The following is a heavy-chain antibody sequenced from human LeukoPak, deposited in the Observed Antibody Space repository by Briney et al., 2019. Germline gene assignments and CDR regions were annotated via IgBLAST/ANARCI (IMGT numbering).Heavy chain of an antibody. V-gene: IGHV3-30*18. CDR2: ISYDGSNK. D-gene: IGHD1-26*01. CDR3: AKATNSGTSRGSFDY. CDR1: GFTFSSYG. Sequence: GGSLRLSCAASGFTFSSYGMHWVRQAPGKGLEWVAVISYDGSNKYYADSVKGRFTISRDNSKNTLYLQMYSLGAEDTAVYYCAKATNSGTSRGSFDYWGQGTLVTVSS. J-gene: IGHJ4*02.